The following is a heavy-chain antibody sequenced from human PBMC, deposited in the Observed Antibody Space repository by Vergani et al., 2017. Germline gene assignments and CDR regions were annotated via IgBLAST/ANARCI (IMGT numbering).Heavy chain of an antibody. V-gene: IGHV3-21*04. D-gene: IGHD5/OR15-5a*01. CDR2: ISSSGSTI. J-gene: IGHJ3*02. CDR1: GFTFSSYS. CDR3: ARVYDTLGCDI. Sequence: EVQLVESGGGLVKPGGSLRLSCAASGFTFSSYSMNWVRQAPGKGLEWVSSISSSGSTIYYADSVKGRFTISRDNAKNSLYLQMNSLRAEDTAVYYCARVYDTLGCDIWGQGTMVTVSS.